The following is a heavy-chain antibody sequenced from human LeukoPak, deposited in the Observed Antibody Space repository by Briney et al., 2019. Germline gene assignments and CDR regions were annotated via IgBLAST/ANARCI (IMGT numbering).Heavy chain of an antibody. V-gene: IGHV4-59*01. CDR3: ARVSPTGDSDAFDI. D-gene: IGHD4-17*01. Sequence: SETLSLTCTVSGASISTKFWGWIRQPPGKGLEWIGYIYYSGSTNYNPSLKSRVTISVDTSKNQFSLKLSSVTAADTAVYYCARVSPTGDSDAFDIWGQGTMVTVSS. J-gene: IGHJ3*02. CDR1: GASISTKF. CDR2: IYYSGST.